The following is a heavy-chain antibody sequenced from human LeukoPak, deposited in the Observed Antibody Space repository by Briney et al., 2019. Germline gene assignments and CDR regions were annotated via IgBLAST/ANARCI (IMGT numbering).Heavy chain of an antibody. D-gene: IGHD3-10*01. CDR1: GYTLTSYD. CDR2: MNPNSGNT. CDR3: ARGSITMVRGVISP. J-gene: IGHJ4*02. Sequence: ASVKVSCKASGYTLTSYDINWVRQATGQGLEWMGWMNPNSGNTGYAQKFQGRVTMTRNTSISTAYMELSSLGSEDTAVYYCARGSITMVRGVISPWGQGTLVTVSS. V-gene: IGHV1-8*01.